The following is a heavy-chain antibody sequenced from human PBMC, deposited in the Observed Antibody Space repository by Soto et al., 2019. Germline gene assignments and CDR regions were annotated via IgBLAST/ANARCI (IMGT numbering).Heavy chain of an antibody. J-gene: IGHJ4*01. CDR1: GGSIGSGDYY. V-gene: IGHV4-30-4*01. CDR2: IYYSGST. Sequence: SETLSLTCTVSGGSIGSGDYYWSWIRQPPGKGLEWIGYIYYSGSTNYNPSLKSRVTISVDTSKNQFSLKLSSVTAADTAVYYCARDSELYNSGGYLLRIYDHWGQGTLVTVSS. CDR3: ARDSELYNSGGYLLRIYDH. D-gene: IGHD3-22*01.